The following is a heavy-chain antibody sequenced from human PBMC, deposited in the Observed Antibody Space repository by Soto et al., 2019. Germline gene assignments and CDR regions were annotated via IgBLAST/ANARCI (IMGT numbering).Heavy chain of an antibody. Sequence: ASVKVSCKVSGYTLTELSMHWVRQAPGKGLEWMGGFDPEDGETIYAQKFQGRVTMTEDTSTDTAYMELSSLRSEDTAVYYCATPLYGSGSYKFDYWGQGTLVTVSS. V-gene: IGHV1-24*01. CDR2: FDPEDGET. D-gene: IGHD3-10*01. CDR1: GYTLTELS. CDR3: ATPLYGSGSYKFDY. J-gene: IGHJ4*02.